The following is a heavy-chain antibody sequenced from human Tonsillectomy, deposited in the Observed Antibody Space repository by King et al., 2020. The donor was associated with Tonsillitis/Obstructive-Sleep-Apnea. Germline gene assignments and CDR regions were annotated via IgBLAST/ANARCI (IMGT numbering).Heavy chain of an antibody. CDR3: AHPRGYGDFRDAFDF. D-gene: IGHD4-17*01. CDR2: RIPSFGTP. J-gene: IGHJ3*01. CDR1: GGTFISAA. Sequence: VQLVQSGAEVKKSGSSVKVSCKASGGTFISAAISWVRQAPGQGLEWMGGRIPSFGTPKYAQKFQGRATITADESPSTAYMELSSLRSEDTAVYYCAHPRGYGDFRDAFDFWGQGTMVTVSS. V-gene: IGHV1-69*01.